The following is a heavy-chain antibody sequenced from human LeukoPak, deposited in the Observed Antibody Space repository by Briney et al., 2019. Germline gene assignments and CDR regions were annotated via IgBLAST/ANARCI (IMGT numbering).Heavy chain of an antibody. J-gene: IGHJ1*01. D-gene: IGHD2-2*02. Sequence: ASVKVSCKASGGTFTSYDINWVRQATGQGLEWMGWINPNSGGTNYAQKFQGRVTMTRDTSISTAYMELSRLRSDDTAVYYCARVDCSSTSCYTPEYFQHWGQGTLVTVSS. CDR1: GGTFTSYD. V-gene: IGHV1-2*02. CDR3: ARVDCSSTSCYTPEYFQH. CDR2: INPNSGGT.